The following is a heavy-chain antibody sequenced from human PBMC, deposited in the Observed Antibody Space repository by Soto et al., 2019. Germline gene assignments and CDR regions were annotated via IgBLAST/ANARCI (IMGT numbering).Heavy chain of an antibody. D-gene: IGHD2-21*01. J-gene: IGHJ4*02. CDR2: IYYSGTT. V-gene: IGHV4-39*01. Sequence: QLQLQESGPGLVKPSETLSLTCTVSGDSIRSGSYHWAWIRQSPGKGLEWIGSIYYSGTTYYNPSLKSRVTISVDTSRNQFSVNLGSVTAADTAAYFCVRHVGDRLWYFDYWAQGTLVTVSS. CDR3: VRHVGDRLWYFDY. CDR1: GDSIRSGSYH.